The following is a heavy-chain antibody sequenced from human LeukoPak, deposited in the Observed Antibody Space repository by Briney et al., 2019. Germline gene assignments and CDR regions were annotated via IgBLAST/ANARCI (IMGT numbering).Heavy chain of an antibody. V-gene: IGHV1-2*02. J-gene: IGHJ6*02. CDR1: GHTFTGYY. Sequence: VASVKVSCKASGHTFTGYYMHWVRQAPGQGLEWMGWISPNNGGANFAQKFQGRVTMTRDTSISTAYMELSSLTSDDTAVYYCARDQATTVTSYYYYGMDVWGQGTTVTVSS. CDR3: ARDQATTVTSYYYYGMDV. CDR2: ISPNNGGA. D-gene: IGHD4-17*01.